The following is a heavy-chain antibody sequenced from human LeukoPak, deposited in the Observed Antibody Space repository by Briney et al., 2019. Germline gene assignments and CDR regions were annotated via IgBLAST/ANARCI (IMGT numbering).Heavy chain of an antibody. CDR1: GFTFRSYW. CDR3: AKLGYNSWDFDY. D-gene: IGHD6-13*01. Sequence: GGSLRLSFAASGFTFRSYWMSWVRQAPGKGLEWVATINQDVSQIKYVDSVKGRFTISRDNAKNSLYLQMNSLRAEDTAVYYCAKLGYNSWDFDYWGQGTVVTVSS. J-gene: IGHJ4*02. CDR2: INQDVSQI. V-gene: IGHV3-7*01.